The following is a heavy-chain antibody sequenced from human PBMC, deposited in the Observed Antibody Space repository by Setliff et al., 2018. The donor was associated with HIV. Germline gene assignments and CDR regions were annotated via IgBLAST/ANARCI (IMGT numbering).Heavy chain of an antibody. CDR2: INHNKSS. J-gene: IGHJ4*02. CDR3: ARQKKSSSWSPNDY. D-gene: IGHD2-2*01. Sequence: SETLSLTCAVYGESLSDYYWSWIRQPPGKGLEWIGEINHNKSSDYNPSLKSRVTMSADTSKNQFSLKVKSVTAADTAVYYCARQKKSSSWSPNDYWGQGTLVTVSS. V-gene: IGHV4-34*01. CDR1: GESLSDYY.